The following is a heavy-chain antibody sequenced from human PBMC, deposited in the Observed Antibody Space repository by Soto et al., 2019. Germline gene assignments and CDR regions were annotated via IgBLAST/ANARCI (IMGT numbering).Heavy chain of an antibody. J-gene: IGHJ2*01. D-gene: IGHD2-15*01. CDR3: ARKLSFDL. CDR2: IYSGGST. V-gene: IGHV3-53*01. CDR1: GFTVSSNY. Sequence: ELQLVESGGGLIQPGGSLRLSCAASGFTVSSNYMSWVRQAPGKGLEWVSVIYSGGSTYYADSVKGRFTTSRDNSKNTLYLQLNSLRADDTAVYYCARKLSFDLWGRGTLVTVSS.